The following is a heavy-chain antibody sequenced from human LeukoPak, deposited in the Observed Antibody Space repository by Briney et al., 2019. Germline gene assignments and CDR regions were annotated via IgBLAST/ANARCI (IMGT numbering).Heavy chain of an antibody. V-gene: IGHV4-59*05. CDR3: ARMRTFNWFDP. J-gene: IGHJ5*02. Sequence: SETLSLTCTVSGGSISNYYWNWIRQPPGKGLEWIGSIYYSGSTYYNPSLKSRVTISVDTSKNQFSLKLSSVTAADTAVYYCARMRTFNWFDPWGQGTLVTVSS. CDR2: IYYSGST. CDR1: GGSISNYY. D-gene: IGHD2/OR15-2a*01.